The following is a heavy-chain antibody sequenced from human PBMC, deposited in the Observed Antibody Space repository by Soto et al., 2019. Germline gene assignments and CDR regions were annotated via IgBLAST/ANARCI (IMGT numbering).Heavy chain of an antibody. J-gene: IGHJ6*02. CDR1: GFTFSSYG. CDR2: ISYDGSNK. D-gene: IGHD2-15*01. CDR3: AKDLLAECSGGSCYSLNYYYGMDV. Sequence: QVQLVESGGGVVQPGRSLRLSCAASGFTFSSYGMHWVRQAPGKGLEWVAVISYDGSNKYYADSVKGRFTISRDNSKNTLYLQMHSQRAEDTGVYYCAKDLLAECSGGSCYSLNYYYGMDVWGQGTTVTVSS. V-gene: IGHV3-30*18.